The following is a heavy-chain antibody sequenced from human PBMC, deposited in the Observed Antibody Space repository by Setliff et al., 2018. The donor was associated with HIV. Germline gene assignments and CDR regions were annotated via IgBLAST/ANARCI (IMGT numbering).Heavy chain of an antibody. Sequence: ASVKVSCKVSGYTLTELSMHWVRQAPGKGLEWMGGFDPEDGETIYAQKFQGRVTMTEDTSTDTAYMELSSLRSEDTAVYYCARDPSLGPYCSRTNCYTGWIDPWGQGTLVTVS. CDR3: ARDPSLGPYCSRTNCYTGWIDP. CDR1: GYTLTELS. D-gene: IGHD2-2*02. CDR2: FDPEDGET. J-gene: IGHJ5*02. V-gene: IGHV1-24*01.